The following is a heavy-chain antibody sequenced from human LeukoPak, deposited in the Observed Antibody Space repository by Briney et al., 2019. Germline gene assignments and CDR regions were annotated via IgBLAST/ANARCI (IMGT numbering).Heavy chain of an antibody. J-gene: IGHJ4*02. Sequence: SETLSLTCTVSGCSISSGSYYWSWIRQPAGKGLEWIGRIYTSGSTNYNPSLKSRVTISVDTSKNQFSLKLSSVTAADTAVYYCARGDTAMATPYFDYWGQGTLVTVSS. D-gene: IGHD5-18*01. CDR2: IYTSGST. CDR1: GCSISSGSYY. CDR3: ARGDTAMATPYFDY. V-gene: IGHV4-61*02.